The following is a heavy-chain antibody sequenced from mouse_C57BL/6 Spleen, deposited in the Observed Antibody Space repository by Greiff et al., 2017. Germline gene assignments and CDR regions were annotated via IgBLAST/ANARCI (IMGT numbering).Heavy chain of an antibody. CDR1: GYAFSSYW. J-gene: IGHJ1*03. D-gene: IGHD1-1*01. Sequence: VQLQQSGAELVKPGASVKISCKASGYAFSSYWMNWVKQRPGKGLEWIGQIYPGDGDTNYNGKFKGKATLTADQSSSTAYMQLSSLTSEDSAVYFCARVTTVVARYFDVWGTGTTVTVSS. V-gene: IGHV1-80*01. CDR3: ARVTTVVARYFDV. CDR2: IYPGDGDT.